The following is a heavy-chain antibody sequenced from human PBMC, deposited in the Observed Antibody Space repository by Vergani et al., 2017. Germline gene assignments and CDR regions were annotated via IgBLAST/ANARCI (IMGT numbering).Heavy chain of an antibody. Sequence: QVQRVESGGGVVQPGRSLRLSCAASGFTFSSYAMHWVRQAPGKGLEWVAVISYDGSNKYYADSVKGRFTISRDNSKNTLYLQMNSLRAEDTAVYYCARAVRGIVATQDNWFDPWGQGTLVTVSS. J-gene: IGHJ5*02. CDR3: ARAVRGIVATQDNWFDP. V-gene: IGHV3-30-3*01. CDR2: ISYDGSNK. D-gene: IGHD3-22*01. CDR1: GFTFSSYA.